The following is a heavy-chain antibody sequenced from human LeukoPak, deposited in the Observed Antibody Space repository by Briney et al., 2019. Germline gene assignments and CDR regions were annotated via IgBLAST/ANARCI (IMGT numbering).Heavy chain of an antibody. CDR1: GFTFSSYS. V-gene: IGHV3-30-3*01. Sequence: AAGSLTLSCAASGFTFSSYSRHWVRQAPGKGLEWVALYSFDGTNNYYADSVKGRFSISRDNAKNRLYLQMNSLRDEDTAVYYCARVRELDYWGQGTLVTVS. J-gene: IGHJ4*02. CDR3: ARVRELDY. CDR2: YSFDGTNN.